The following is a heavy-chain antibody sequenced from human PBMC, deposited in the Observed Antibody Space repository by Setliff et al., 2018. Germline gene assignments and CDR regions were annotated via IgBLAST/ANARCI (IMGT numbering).Heavy chain of an antibody. CDR2: IRNKVNSYIT. D-gene: IGHD2-21*02. CDR1: GFTFSDHY. J-gene: IGHJ4*02. Sequence: GGSLRLSCAASGFTFSDHYMDWVRQAPGKGLEWVGRIRNKVNSYITQYAASVEGRFTISRDDSKNSLYLQVNSLKTEDTAVYYCTGHYHEYCGGDCYPPFFDYWGQGTLVTVSS. CDR3: TGHYHEYCGGDCYPPFFDY. V-gene: IGHV3-72*01.